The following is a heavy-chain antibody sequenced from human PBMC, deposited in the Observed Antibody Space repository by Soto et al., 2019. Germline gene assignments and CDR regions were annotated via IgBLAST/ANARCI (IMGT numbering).Heavy chain of an antibody. CDR2: INPSGGST. CDR1: GYTFTSYY. V-gene: IGHV1-46*01. D-gene: IGHD2-21*02. CDR3: ARDGDLVVTANFFDC. Sequence: QVQLVQSGAEVKKPGASVKVSCKASGYTFTSYYMHWVRQAPGQGLEWMGIINPSGGSTSYAQKFQGRVTMTRDTSTSTVYMELSSLRSEDTAVYYCARDGDLVVTANFFDCWGQGTLVTVSS. J-gene: IGHJ4*02.